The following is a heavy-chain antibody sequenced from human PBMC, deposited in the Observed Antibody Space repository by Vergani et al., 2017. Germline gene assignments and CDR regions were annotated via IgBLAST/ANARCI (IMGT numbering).Heavy chain of an antibody. D-gene: IGHD2-21*02. CDR2: ISWNSGRI. Sequence: EVQLVESGGGLVQPGRSLRLSCAASGFTFDDYAMHWVRQAPGKGLEWVSGISWNSGRIGYADSVKGRFTISRDNAKNSLYLQMNSLRAEDTALYYCARAVVTAAFGNWFDPWGQGTLVTVSS. J-gene: IGHJ5*02. CDR3: ARAVVTAAFGNWFDP. V-gene: IGHV3-9*01. CDR1: GFTFDDYA.